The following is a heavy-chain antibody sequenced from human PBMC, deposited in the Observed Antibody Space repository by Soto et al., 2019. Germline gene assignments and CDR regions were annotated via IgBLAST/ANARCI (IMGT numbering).Heavy chain of an antibody. CDR1: GGSISSGGYY. CDR2: VYHTGRT. J-gene: IGHJ4*02. D-gene: IGHD3-3*01. Sequence: SETLSLTCTVSGGSISSGGYYWSWIRQPPGKGLEWIGYVYHTGRTSYNPSLKSRVSISMDTSKNQFSLNLDSVTAADTAVYFCARDFAYFDSWGQGTLVTVSS. V-gene: IGHV4-61*08. CDR3: ARDFAYFDS.